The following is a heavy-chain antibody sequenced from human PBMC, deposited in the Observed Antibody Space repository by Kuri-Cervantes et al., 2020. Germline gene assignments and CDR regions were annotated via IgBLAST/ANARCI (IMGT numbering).Heavy chain of an antibody. V-gene: IGHV1-3*01. CDR2: INAGNGNT. J-gene: IGHJ5*02. CDR3: ARSNRITMVRGVNLNWFDP. D-gene: IGHD3-10*01. Sequence: ASVKVSCKASGGTFSSYAISWVRQAPGQGLEWMGWINAGNGNTKYSQKFQGRVTITRDTSASTAYMELSSLRSEDTAVYYCARSNRITMVRGVNLNWFDPWGQGTLVTVSS. CDR1: GGTFSSYA.